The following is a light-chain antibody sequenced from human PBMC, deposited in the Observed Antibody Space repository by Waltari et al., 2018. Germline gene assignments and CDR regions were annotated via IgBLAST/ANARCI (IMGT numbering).Light chain of an antibody. CDR3: QQYDSFLLT. J-gene: IGKJ4*01. V-gene: IGKV1-5*03. CDR2: KAS. CDR1: QSISSW. Sequence: DIQMTQSPSTLSASVGDRVTITCRASQSISSWLVWYQQKPGKAPKLLIYKASSLESGVPSRFSGSGSGTEFTLTISNLQPDDFARYYCQQYDSFLLTFGGGTKVEIK.